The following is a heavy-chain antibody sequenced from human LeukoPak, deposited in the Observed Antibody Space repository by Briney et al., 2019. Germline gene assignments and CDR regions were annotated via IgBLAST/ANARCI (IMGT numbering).Heavy chain of an antibody. D-gene: IGHD4-17*01. J-gene: IGHJ4*02. V-gene: IGHV1-69*05. CDR1: GGTFISYA. Sequence: SVKVSCKASGGTFISYAISWVGQAPGQGGEGMGRIIPIFGTANYAQKFQGRVTITTDESTSTAYMELSSLRSEDTAVYYCARDFNYGDYDLDYWGQGTLVTVSS. CDR3: ARDFNYGDYDLDY. CDR2: IIPIFGTA.